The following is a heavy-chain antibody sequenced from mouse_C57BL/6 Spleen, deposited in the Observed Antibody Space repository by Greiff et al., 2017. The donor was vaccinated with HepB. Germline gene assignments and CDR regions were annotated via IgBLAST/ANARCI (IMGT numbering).Heavy chain of an antibody. CDR1: GYTFTDYE. D-gene: IGHD2-3*01. CDR3: TRWLLAY. V-gene: IGHV1-15*01. CDR2: IDPETGGT. J-gene: IGHJ3*01. Sequence: QVQLQQSGAELVRPGASVPLSCKASGYTFTDYEMHWVKQTPVHGLEWIGAIDPETGGTAYNQKFKGKAILTADKSSSTAYMELRSLTSEDSAVYYCTRWLLAYWGQGTLVTVSA.